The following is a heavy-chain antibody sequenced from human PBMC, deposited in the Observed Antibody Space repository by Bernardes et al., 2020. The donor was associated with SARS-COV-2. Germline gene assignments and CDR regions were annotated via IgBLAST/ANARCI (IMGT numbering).Heavy chain of an antibody. D-gene: IGHD5-18*01. V-gene: IGHV4-59*11. CDR2: ISYGGIT. CDR3: ARGWVTWSDP. J-gene: IGHJ5*02. Sequence: SGTLSLTCTVSGGSFSSHYWGWIRQPPGQGLEWIGYISYGGITNYNPSLKSRVTISLDTSKSQFSLRLNSVTAADTAIYYCARGWVTWSDPWGQGTLVTVSS. CDR1: GGSFSSHY.